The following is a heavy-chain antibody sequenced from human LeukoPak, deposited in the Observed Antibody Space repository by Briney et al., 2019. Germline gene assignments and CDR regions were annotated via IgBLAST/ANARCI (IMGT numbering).Heavy chain of an antibody. Sequence: QPGRSLRLSCAASGFTFSSYGMHWVRQAPGKGLEWVAFIRYDGSNKYYADSVKGRFTISRDNSKNTLYLQMNSLRVEDTAVYYCATPRLGGSYWGVDYWGQGTLVTVSS. D-gene: IGHD1-26*01. CDR2: IRYDGSNK. J-gene: IGHJ4*02. V-gene: IGHV3-30*02. CDR3: ATPRLGGSYWGVDY. CDR1: GFTFSSYG.